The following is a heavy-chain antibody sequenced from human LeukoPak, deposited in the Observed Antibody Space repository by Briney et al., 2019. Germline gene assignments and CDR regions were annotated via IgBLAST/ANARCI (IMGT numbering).Heavy chain of an antibody. Sequence: ASVKVSCKASGGTFSSYAISWVRQAPGQGLEWTGRIIPILGIANYAQKFQGRVTITADKSTSTAYMELSSLRSEDTAVYYCARGKKTRSTSTKKSYYDSSGYSYYYYGMDVWGQGTTVTVSS. CDR1: GGTFSSYA. D-gene: IGHD3-22*01. J-gene: IGHJ6*02. CDR3: ARGKKTRSTSTKKSYYDSSGYSYYYYGMDV. V-gene: IGHV1-69*04. CDR2: IIPILGIA.